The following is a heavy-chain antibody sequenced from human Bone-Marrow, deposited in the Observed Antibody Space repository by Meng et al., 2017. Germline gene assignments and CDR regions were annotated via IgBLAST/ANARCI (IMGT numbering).Heavy chain of an antibody. J-gene: IGHJ4*02. CDR3: VRSHSGFLDY. CDR1: GDSVSSNSAA. V-gene: IGHV6-1*01. CDR2: TYYRSKWSN. D-gene: IGHD3-10*01. Sequence: QVQLQQSGPGRVKPSQPLSLTCSISGDSVSSNSAAWNWIRQSPSRGLELVGRTYYRSKWSNDYAVSVRSRITINPDTSKNQFSLQLNSVTPEDTAVYYCVRSHSGFLDYWGQGTLVTVSS.